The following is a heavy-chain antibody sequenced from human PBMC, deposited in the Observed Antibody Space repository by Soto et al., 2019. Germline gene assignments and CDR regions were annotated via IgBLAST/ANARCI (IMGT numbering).Heavy chain of an antibody. D-gene: IGHD6-13*01. Sequence: QVQMVESGGGVVQPGRSLRLSCAASGFTFSSYGMHWVRQAPGKGLEWVAVIWYDGGEKYYADSVKGRFTISRDNSKNTLYLQMNSLSAEDTAVYYCARYVSSRYNNWLDPWGQGTRVTVSS. V-gene: IGHV3-33*01. CDR3: ARYVSSRYNNWLDP. CDR1: GFTFSSYG. J-gene: IGHJ5*02. CDR2: IWYDGGEK.